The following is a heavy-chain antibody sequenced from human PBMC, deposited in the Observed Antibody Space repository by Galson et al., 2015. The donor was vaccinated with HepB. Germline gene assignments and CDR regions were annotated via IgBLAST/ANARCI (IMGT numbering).Heavy chain of an antibody. Sequence: SLRLSCATSGFIFSSYEINWVRQAPGKGLEWISYISSSSTFKYYADSVKGRFTISRDNAKNSLFLQMNSLRAEDTAVYYCVRENALGGNYYGLDVWGQGTTVTVSS. V-gene: IGHV3-48*03. D-gene: IGHD3-16*01. CDR3: VRENALGGNYYGLDV. CDR1: GFIFSSYE. CDR2: ISSSSTFK. J-gene: IGHJ6*02.